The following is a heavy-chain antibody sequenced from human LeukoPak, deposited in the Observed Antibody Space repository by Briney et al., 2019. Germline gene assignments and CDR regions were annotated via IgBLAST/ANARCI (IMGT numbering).Heavy chain of an antibody. Sequence: SETLSLTCTVSGGSISSHYWSWIRQPPGKGLEWIGYIYYSGSTNYNPSLKSRVTISVDTSKNQFSLKLSSVTAADTAVYYCARVVAAAGGWFNWFDPWGQGTLVTVSS. J-gene: IGHJ5*02. CDR1: GGSISSHY. D-gene: IGHD6-13*01. CDR3: ARVVAAAGGWFNWFDP. V-gene: IGHV4-59*11. CDR2: IYYSGST.